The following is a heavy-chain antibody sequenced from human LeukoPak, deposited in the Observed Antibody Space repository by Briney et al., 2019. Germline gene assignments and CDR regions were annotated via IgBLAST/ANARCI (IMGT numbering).Heavy chain of an antibody. CDR2: IKSKTDGGTT. Sequence: GGSLMLSCAASGFTFSKAWMSWVRQAPGKGLEWVGRIKSKTDGGTTDYAAPVKGRFTISRDDSRNTLSLQMNSLKTEDTAVYYCTTITMIREHEDYWGQGTLVTVSS. V-gene: IGHV3-15*01. CDR1: GFTFSKAW. J-gene: IGHJ4*02. D-gene: IGHD3-10*01. CDR3: TTITMIREHEDY.